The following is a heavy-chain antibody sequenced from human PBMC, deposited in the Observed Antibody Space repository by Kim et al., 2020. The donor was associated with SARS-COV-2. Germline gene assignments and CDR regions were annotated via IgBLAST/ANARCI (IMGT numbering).Heavy chain of an antibody. CDR2: IYYSGST. Sequence: SETLSLTCTVSGGSISSSSYYWGWIRQPPGKGLEWIGSIYYSGSTYYNPSLKSRVTISVDTSKNQFSLKLSSVTAADTAVYYCATLPSMVRGPKGFDPWGQGTLVTVSS. CDR3: ATLPSMVRGPKGFDP. CDR1: GGSISSSSYY. J-gene: IGHJ5*02. D-gene: IGHD3-10*01. V-gene: IGHV4-39*01.